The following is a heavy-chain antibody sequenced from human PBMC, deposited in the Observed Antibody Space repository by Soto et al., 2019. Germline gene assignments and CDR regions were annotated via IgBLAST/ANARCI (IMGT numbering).Heavy chain of an antibody. CDR2: IIPIFGTA. Sequence: SVKVSCKASGGTFSSYAISWVRQAPGQGLEWMGGIIPIFGTANYAQKFQGRVTITADESTSTAYMELSSLRSEDTAVYYCACVHDFWSGYFVGGMDVWGQGTTVTVSS. CDR1: GGTFSSYA. CDR3: ACVHDFWSGYFVGGMDV. J-gene: IGHJ6*02. V-gene: IGHV1-69*13. D-gene: IGHD3-3*01.